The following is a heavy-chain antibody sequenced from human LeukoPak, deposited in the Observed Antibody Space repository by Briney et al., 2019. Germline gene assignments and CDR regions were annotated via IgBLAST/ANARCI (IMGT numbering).Heavy chain of an antibody. CDR1: GFTFSSYS. CDR3: ARDRNYYGSGSDFL. CDR2: ISSSSSSI. J-gene: IGHJ4*02. Sequence: GGSLRLSCAASGFTFSSYSMNWVRQAPGKGPEWVSSISSSSSSIYYADSMKGRFTISRDNAKSSLYLQMNSLRAEDTAVYYCARDRNYYGSGSDFLWGQGTLVTVSS. V-gene: IGHV3-21*01. D-gene: IGHD3-10*01.